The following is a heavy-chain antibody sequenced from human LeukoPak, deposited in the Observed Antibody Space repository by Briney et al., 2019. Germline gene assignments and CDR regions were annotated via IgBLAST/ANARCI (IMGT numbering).Heavy chain of an antibody. J-gene: IGHJ6*02. D-gene: IGHD3-10*01. CDR3: ARDYYGSGSYFLHYGMDV. CDR2: IWYDGSNK. CDR1: GFTFSSYG. V-gene: IGHV3-33*08. Sequence: GRSLRLSCAASGFTFSSYGMHWVRQAPGKGLEWVAVIWYDGSNKYYADSVKGRFTISRDNSKNTLYLQMNSLRAEDTAVYYCARDYYGSGSYFLHYGMDVWGQGTTVTVSS.